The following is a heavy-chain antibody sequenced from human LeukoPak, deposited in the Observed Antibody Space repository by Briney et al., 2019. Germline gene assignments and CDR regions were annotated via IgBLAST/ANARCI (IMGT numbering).Heavy chain of an antibody. D-gene: IGHD1-7*01. CDR1: GYTFTNYE. CDR3: ARASRFGTWDLDY. V-gene: IGHV1-8*01. J-gene: IGHJ4*02. Sequence: GASVKVSCKASGYTFTNYELTWVRQTAAQGLECMAWMNPKSGITGYAQKFQDRLTITRDTSIRTAYMELSSLRYEDTAIYYCARASRFGTWDLDYWGQGTLVTVSS. CDR2: MNPKSGIT.